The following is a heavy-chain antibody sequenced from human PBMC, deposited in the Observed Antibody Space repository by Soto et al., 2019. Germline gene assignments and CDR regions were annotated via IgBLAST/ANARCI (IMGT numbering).Heavy chain of an antibody. CDR1: GYTFTSYD. J-gene: IGHJ4*02. D-gene: IGHD3-3*01. CDR3: ARGGVYDFWSGYSLDY. CDR2: MNPNSGNT. Sequence: QVQLVQSGAEVKKPGASVKVSCKASGYTFTSYDINWVRQATGQGLEWMGWMNPNSGNTGYAQKFQGRVTMTRNTSISTAYMELSSLRSEDTAVYYCARGGVYDFWSGYSLDYWGQGTLVTVSS. V-gene: IGHV1-8*01.